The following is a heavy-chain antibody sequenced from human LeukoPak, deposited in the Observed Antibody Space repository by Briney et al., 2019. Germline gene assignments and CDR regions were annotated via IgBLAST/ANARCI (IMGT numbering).Heavy chain of an antibody. CDR2: IHDSGST. Sequence: SETLSLTCAVSGDSICSGGYSWSWIRQPPGKGLEWIAYIHDSGSTYNNPSLKTRLSISIDTSKNQFSLKLNSVTAADTAVYYCARVVAAAGNNWFDPWGQGTLVTVSS. CDR3: ARVVAAAGNNWFDP. D-gene: IGHD6-13*01. CDR1: GDSICSGGYS. J-gene: IGHJ5*02. V-gene: IGHV4-30-4*07.